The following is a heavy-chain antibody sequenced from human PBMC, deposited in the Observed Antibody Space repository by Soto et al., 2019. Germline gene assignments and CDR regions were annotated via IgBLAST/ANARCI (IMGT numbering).Heavy chain of an antibody. CDR1: GASISRYY. J-gene: IGHJ5*02. V-gene: IGHV4-4*08. Sequence: SETLSLTCTVSGASISRYYWSWIRQSPGKGLEWIGYLYNTGSPTYSPSLRGRATISVDKSNNQFSLKLSSVTAADTAVYYCAREWFDPWGQGTLVTVSS. CDR3: AREWFDP. CDR2: LYNTGSP.